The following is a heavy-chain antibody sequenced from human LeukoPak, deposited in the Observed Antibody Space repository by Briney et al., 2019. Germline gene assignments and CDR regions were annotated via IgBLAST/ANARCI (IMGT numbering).Heavy chain of an antibody. Sequence: GRSLRLSCAASGFTFSSYAMNWVRQAPGKGLEWVAVISYDGSNKYYADSVKGRFTISRDNSKNTLYLQMNSLRAEDTAVYYCARDLGYYDSSGYCDYWGQGTLVTVSS. CDR2: ISYDGSNK. CDR1: GFTFSSYA. V-gene: IGHV3-30-3*01. D-gene: IGHD3-22*01. CDR3: ARDLGYYDSSGYCDY. J-gene: IGHJ4*02.